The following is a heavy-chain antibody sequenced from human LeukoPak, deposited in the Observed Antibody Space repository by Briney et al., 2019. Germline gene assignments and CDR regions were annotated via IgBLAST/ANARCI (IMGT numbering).Heavy chain of an antibody. CDR3: AREQRAGLSGNLGGLFASYYTYYYMDV. J-gene: IGHJ6*03. V-gene: IGHV1-46*01. CDR1: GYTFTPYY. D-gene: IGHD3-16*01. CDR2: INPTDGAT. Sequence: ASVKVSCKASGYTFTPYYIHWVRQAPGQGLEWMGLINPTDGATTYAQRFQGRVTMIRDMSTTTVYMDLRSLSSDDTAVYFCAREQRAGLSGNLGGLFASYYTYYYMDVWGRGTTVTVAS.